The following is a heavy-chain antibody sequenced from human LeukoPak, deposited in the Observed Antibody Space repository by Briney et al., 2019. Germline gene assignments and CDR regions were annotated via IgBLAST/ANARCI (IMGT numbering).Heavy chain of an antibody. V-gene: IGHV4-34*01. Sequence: SETLSLTCAVYGGSVSGYYWSWIRQPPGKGLEWIGEINHSGSTNYNPSLKSRVTISVDTSKNQFSLKLSSVTAADTAVYYCARGSVSSGYHHYFDYWGQGTLVTVSS. CDR1: GGSVSGYY. D-gene: IGHD3-22*01. CDR3: ARGSVSSGYHHYFDY. CDR2: INHSGST. J-gene: IGHJ4*02.